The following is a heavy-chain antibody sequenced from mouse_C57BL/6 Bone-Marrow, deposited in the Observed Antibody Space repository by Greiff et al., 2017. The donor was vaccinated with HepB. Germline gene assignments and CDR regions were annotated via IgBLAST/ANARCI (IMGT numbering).Heavy chain of an antibody. J-gene: IGHJ3*01. CDR2: IDPETGGT. Sequence: VQLQQSGAELVRPGASVTLSCKASGYTFTDYEMHWVKQTPVHGLEWIGAIDPETGGTAYNQKFKGKAILTADKSSSTAYMELRSLTSEDSAVYYCTTPYYYGSSAGFADWGQGTLVTVSA. D-gene: IGHD1-1*01. CDR3: TTPYYYGSSAGFAD. CDR1: GYTFTDYE. V-gene: IGHV1-15*01.